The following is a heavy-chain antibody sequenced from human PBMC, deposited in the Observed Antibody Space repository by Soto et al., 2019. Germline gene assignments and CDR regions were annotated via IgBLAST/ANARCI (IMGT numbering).Heavy chain of an antibody. J-gene: IGHJ4*02. V-gene: IGHV3-33*01. Sequence: GGSLRLSCAASGFTFRIYGMHWFRQAPGKGLEWVAVIFYDGSKEYYADSVKGRFTISRDNSKNTLFLQMNTLRAEDTAVYYCASDIRSTYFDSWGQGTLVTVSS. CDR1: GFTFRIYG. CDR3: ASDIRSTYFDS. D-gene: IGHD2-21*01. CDR2: IFYDGSKE.